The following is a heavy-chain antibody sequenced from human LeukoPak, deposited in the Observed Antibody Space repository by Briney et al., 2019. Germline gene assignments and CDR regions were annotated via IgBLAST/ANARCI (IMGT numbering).Heavy chain of an antibody. CDR3: AKDMSSSGWYPLFDY. Sequence: PGRSLRLSCAASGFTFDDYAMHWVRQAPGKGLEWVSGISWNSGSIGYADSVKGRSTISRDNAKNSLYLQMNSLRAEDTALYYCAKDMSSSGWYPLFDYWGQGTLVTVSS. CDR2: ISWNSGSI. D-gene: IGHD6-19*01. J-gene: IGHJ4*02. V-gene: IGHV3-9*01. CDR1: GFTFDDYA.